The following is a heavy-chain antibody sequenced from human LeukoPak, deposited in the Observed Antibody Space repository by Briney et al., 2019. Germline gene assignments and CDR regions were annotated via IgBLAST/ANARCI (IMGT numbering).Heavy chain of an antibody. CDR2: IRYDGSNK. J-gene: IGHJ5*02. D-gene: IGHD1-20*01. Sequence: PGGSLRLSCAASGFTFSSYGMHWVRQAPGKGLEWVAFIRYDGSNKYYADSVKGRFTISRDNSKNTLYLQMNSLRAEDTAVYYCAKDARPINWNDWFDPWGQGTLVIVSS. CDR1: GFTFSSYG. V-gene: IGHV3-30*02. CDR3: AKDARPINWNDWFDP.